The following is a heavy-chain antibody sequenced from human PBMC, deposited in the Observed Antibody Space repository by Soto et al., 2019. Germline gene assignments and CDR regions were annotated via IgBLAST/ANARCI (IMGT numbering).Heavy chain of an antibody. CDR2: ISYDGSKK. Sequence: QARLVESGGGVVQPGRSLRLSCEASGLTFSAHGMHWVRQAPGKGLEWVATISYDGSKKYFGDSVKGRFTISRDNSKSTLYLEMNSLRTEDTAVYYCAKASHCNKGRCSLGLIGDRAFDIWGQGTMVTVSS. V-gene: IGHV3-30*18. CDR1: GLTFSAHG. CDR3: AKASHCNKGRCSLGLIGDRAFDI. J-gene: IGHJ3*02. D-gene: IGHD2-8*01.